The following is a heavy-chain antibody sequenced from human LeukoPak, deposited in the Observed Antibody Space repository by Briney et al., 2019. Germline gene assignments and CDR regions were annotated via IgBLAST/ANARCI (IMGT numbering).Heavy chain of an antibody. J-gene: IGHJ4*02. CDR2: ISSSGSTI. D-gene: IGHD1-1*01. CDR3: ARAQLTGWNPDC. Sequence: PGGSLRLSCAASGFTFSSYEMNWVRQAPGKGLEWVSYISSSGSTIYYADSVKGRFTISRDNAKNSLYLQMNSLRAEDTAVYYCARAQLTGWNPDCWGQGTLVTVSS. CDR1: GFTFSSYE. V-gene: IGHV3-48*03.